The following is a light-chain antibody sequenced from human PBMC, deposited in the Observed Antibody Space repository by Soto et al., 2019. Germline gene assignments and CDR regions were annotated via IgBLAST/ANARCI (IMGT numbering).Light chain of an antibody. V-gene: IGKV1-5*03. CDR1: QSVSSW. J-gene: IGKJ2*01. Sequence: DIQVTQSPSILSASVGDRVTITCRASQSVSSWLAWYQQRPGKAPKILIYKASTLESGVPSRFSGSGSGTDFTLTISSLQPDDFATYFCQQYDNYPYTFVQGTKLEIK. CDR2: KAS. CDR3: QQYDNYPYT.